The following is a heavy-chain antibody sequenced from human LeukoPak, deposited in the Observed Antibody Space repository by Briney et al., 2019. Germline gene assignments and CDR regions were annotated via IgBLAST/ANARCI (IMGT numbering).Heavy chain of an antibody. J-gene: IGHJ4*02. CDR1: GGSISSSSYY. Sequence: SETLSLTCTVSGGSISSSSYYWGWIRQPPGKGLEWIGSIYYSGSTYYNPSLKSRVTISVDTSKNQFSLKLSSVTAADTAVYYCASSGAYGSGIYYNEFTFDYWGQGTLVTVSS. CDR2: IYYSGST. CDR3: ASSGAYGSGIYYNEFTFDY. V-gene: IGHV4-39*01. D-gene: IGHD3-10*01.